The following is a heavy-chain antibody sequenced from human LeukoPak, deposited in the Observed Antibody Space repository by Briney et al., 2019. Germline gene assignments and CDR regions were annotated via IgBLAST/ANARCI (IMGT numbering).Heavy chain of an antibody. CDR1: GGSISSSSYS. J-gene: IGHJ5*02. V-gene: IGHV4-39*01. D-gene: IGHD2-2*01. CDR2: IYYSGST. CDR3: ARGLGYCSSTSCSNWFHT. Sequence: SETLSLTCTVSGGSISSSSYSWGWLRQPPGKGLEWIVSIYYSGSTYYNPSRKSQVTISVDTSKNQFSLKLSSVTAADTAVYHCARGLGYCSSTSCSNWFHTRGQGTLVTVS.